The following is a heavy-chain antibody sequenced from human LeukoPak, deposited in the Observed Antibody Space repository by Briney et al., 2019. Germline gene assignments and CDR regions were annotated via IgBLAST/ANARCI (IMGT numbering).Heavy chain of an antibody. CDR3: ARYSSSWYGTFDY. CDR2: LLDERRN. Sequence: GGSLRLSCAASGFPFSAYAMHWVRQAPGKGLEWVAVLLDERRNNYANSVKGRFTISRDNSKNTLYLQMNSLRAEDTAVYYCARYSSSWYGTFDYWGQGTLVTVSS. D-gene: IGHD6-13*01. CDR1: GFPFSAYA. V-gene: IGHV3-33*01. J-gene: IGHJ4*02.